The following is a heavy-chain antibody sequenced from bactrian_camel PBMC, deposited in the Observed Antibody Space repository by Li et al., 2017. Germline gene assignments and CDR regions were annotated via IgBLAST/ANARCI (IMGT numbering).Heavy chain of an antibody. CDR1: GLSVSDFS. J-gene: IGHJ4*01. V-gene: IGHV3S55*01. Sequence: HVQLVESGGGSVQTGGSLRLSCAPSGLSVSDFSMAWFRQSPGKEREGVAAIRRDDLTAYTDSAKGRFTIFRDNGKNTLYLQMKSLNPEDTAVYYCAKSGYTNWGQGTQVTVS. D-gene: IGHD2*01. CDR2: IRRDDLT. CDR3: AKSGYTN.